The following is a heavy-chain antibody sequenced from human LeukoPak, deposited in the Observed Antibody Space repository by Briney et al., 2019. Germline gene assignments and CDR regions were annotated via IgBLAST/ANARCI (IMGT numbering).Heavy chain of an antibody. CDR3: ASKLRYYYGSGINFDY. CDR2: IYHSGST. D-gene: IGHD3-10*01. J-gene: IGHJ4*02. CDR1: GYSISSGYY. Sequence: SETLSLTCTVSGYSISSGYYWGWIRQPPGKGLEWIGNIYHSGSTYYNPSLKSRVTISVDTSKNQFSLKLSSVTAADTAVYYCASKLRYYYGSGINFDYWGQGTLVTVSS. V-gene: IGHV4-38-2*02.